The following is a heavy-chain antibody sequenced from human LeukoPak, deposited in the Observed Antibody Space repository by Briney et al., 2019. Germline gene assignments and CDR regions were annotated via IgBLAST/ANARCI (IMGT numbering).Heavy chain of an antibody. CDR2: IYNSATT. Sequence: PSETLSLTCSASGGSISGRTYYWTWIRQHPGKGLEWIGYIYNSATTFYNPSLKSRVPISLDTSKNQFSLRLTSVTAADTAVYFCARDAYGGNGGFAPWGQGTLVTVSS. CDR3: ARDAYGGNGGFAP. V-gene: IGHV4-31*03. CDR1: GGSISGRTYY. J-gene: IGHJ5*02. D-gene: IGHD4-23*01.